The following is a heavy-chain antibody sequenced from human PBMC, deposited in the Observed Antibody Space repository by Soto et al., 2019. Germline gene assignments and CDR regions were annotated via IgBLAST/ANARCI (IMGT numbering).Heavy chain of an antibody. V-gene: IGHV2-70*01. CDR2: IDWDDDK. J-gene: IGHJ3*02. CDR1: GFSLSTSGMC. Sequence: GSGPTLVNPTQTLTLTCTFSGFSLSTSGMCVSWIRQPPGKALEWLALIDWDDDKYYSTSLKTRLTISKDTSKNQVVLTMTNMDPVDTATYYCARLKLVGATPDDAFDIWGQGTMVTVS. CDR3: ARLKLVGATPDDAFDI. D-gene: IGHD1-26*01.